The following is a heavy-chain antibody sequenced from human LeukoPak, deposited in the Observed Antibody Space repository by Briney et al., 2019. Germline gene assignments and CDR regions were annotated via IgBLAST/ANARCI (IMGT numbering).Heavy chain of an antibody. J-gene: IGHJ4*02. D-gene: IGHD2-2*01. V-gene: IGHV4-4*07. Sequence: SETLSLTCTVSGGSISSYYWSWIRQPAGKGLEWIGRIYTSGSTNYNPSLKSRVTMSVDASKNQFSLKLSSVTAADTAVYYCARGLYCSGTSCPHPFFDYWGQGTLVTVSS. CDR2: IYTSGST. CDR1: GGSISSYY. CDR3: ARGLYCSGTSCPHPFFDY.